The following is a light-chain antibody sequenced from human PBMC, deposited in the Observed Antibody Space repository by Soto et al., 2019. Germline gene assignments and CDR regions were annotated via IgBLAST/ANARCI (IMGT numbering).Light chain of an antibody. V-gene: IGKV3-11*01. Sequence: EIGLTQSPATLSLSPGDRATLSCRASQSVSRYLSSYQQKPGQAPRLLIHDTSSRATGVPDTFSGSGSGTEFNLTLSSLKPQDAAMYYCQQRFSWPPTFGGRTHVEMK. CDR3: QQRFSWPPT. CDR1: QSVSRY. J-gene: IGKJ4*01. CDR2: DTS.